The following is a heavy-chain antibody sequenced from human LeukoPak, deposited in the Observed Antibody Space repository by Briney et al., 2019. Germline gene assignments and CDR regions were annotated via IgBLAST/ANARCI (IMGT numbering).Heavy chain of an antibody. D-gene: IGHD5-12*01. CDR3: ARGPRKATRYYYGMDV. Sequence: ASVKVSCKASGYTLTSFDINWVRQATGQGLEWMGWMNPNSGNTGYAQKFQGRVTMTRNTSISTAYMELSSLRSEDTAVYYCARGPRKATRYYYGMDVWGQGTTVTVSS. CDR2: MNPNSGNT. J-gene: IGHJ6*02. CDR1: GYTLTSFD. V-gene: IGHV1-8*01.